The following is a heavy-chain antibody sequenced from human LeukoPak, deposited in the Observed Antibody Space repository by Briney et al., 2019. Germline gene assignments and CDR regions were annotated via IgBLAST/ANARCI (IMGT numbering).Heavy chain of an antibody. D-gene: IGHD4-23*01. V-gene: IGHV1-2*02. J-gene: IGHJ4*02. CDR3: ARATSGGNTIDY. CDR1: GYSCSDYY. CDR2: IDPKRDPKRGGT. Sequence: ASVKVSCEASGYSCSDYYLHWVRLAPGQGLEWMGWIDPKRDPKRGGTNYAQKFQGRVTMTRDTSISTVYMELSGLRSDDTAVYYCARATSGGNTIDYWGQGTLVTVSS.